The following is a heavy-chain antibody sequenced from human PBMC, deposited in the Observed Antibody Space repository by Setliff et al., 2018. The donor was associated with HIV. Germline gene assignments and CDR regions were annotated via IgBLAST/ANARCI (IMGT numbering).Heavy chain of an antibody. J-gene: IGHJ4*02. CDR3: VFWAHSGTWPFDY. Sequence: ASVKVSCKASGHILTTYAIHWVRQAPGERLEWMGWINAGNGDTKYSQKFRGRVTITRDTTARTAYMELSSLRSEDTAVYYCVFWAHSGTWPFDYWGQGTLVTVSS. V-gene: IGHV1-3*01. D-gene: IGHD3-10*01. CDR2: INAGNGDT. CDR1: GHILTTYA.